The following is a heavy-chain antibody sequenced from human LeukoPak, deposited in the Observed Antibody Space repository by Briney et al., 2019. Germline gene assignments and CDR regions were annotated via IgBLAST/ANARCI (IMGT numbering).Heavy chain of an antibody. CDR2: INHSGST. V-gene: IGHV4-34*01. CDR3: ARDMTAAGTRTLLMDV. Sequence: SETLSLTCAVYGGSFSGYYWSWIRQPPGKGLEWIGEINHSGSTNYNPSLKSRVTISVDTSKNQFSLKLSSVTAADTAVYYCARDMTAAGTRTLLMDVWGKGTTVTISS. D-gene: IGHD6-13*01. J-gene: IGHJ6*03. CDR1: GGSFSGYY.